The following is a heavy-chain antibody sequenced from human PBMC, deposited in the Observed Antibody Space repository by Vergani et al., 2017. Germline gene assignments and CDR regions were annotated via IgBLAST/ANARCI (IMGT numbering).Heavy chain of an antibody. J-gene: IGHJ4*02. CDR2: ISASGHA. V-gene: IGHV4-61*02. CDR3: ARGSCLGGSCYKPLFDY. D-gene: IGHD2-15*01. CDR1: GGSISAGYYF. Sequence: QVQLQASGPGRVKPSQTLSLTCTMSGGSISAGYYFWSWIRQPAGKGLEWLGHISASGHASHRPSLKTRVSMSEDTSKNQFSLNLTSVTAADTAVYFCARGSCLGGSCYKPLFDYWGQGILVTVSS.